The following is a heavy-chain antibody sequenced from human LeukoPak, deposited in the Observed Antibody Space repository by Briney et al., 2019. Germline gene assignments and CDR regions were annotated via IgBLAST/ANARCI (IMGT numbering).Heavy chain of an antibody. V-gene: IGHV3-48*03. CDR3: ARGEGGDEDTAMVNGFDI. CDR2: ISRSGFTI. CDR1: GFTFSNYE. J-gene: IGHJ3*02. D-gene: IGHD5-18*01. Sequence: PGGSLRLSCAASGFTFSNYEMNWVRQAPGKGLEWVSDISRSGFTIYYADSVKGRFTISRDNAKNLLFLQMNSLRAEDTATYYCARGEGGDEDTAMVNGFDIWGQGTMVTVSS.